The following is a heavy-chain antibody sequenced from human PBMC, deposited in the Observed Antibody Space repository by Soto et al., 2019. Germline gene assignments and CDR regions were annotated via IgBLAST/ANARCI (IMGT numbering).Heavy chain of an antibody. CDR3: ARELSNDYYGMDV. V-gene: IGHV4-34*01. D-gene: IGHD4-4*01. CDR1: GGSFSGYY. CDR2: INHSGST. Sequence: PSETLSLTCAVYGGSFSGYYWSWIRQPPGKGLEWIGEINHSGSTNYNPSLKSRVTISVDTSKNQFSLKLSSVTAADTAVYYCARELSNDYYGMDVWGQGTTVTVSS. J-gene: IGHJ6*02.